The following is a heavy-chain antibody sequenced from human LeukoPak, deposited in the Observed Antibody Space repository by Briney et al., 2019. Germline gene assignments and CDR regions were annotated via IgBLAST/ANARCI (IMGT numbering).Heavy chain of an antibody. CDR1: GFTFSSYA. J-gene: IGHJ4*02. D-gene: IGHD4-17*01. Sequence: GGSLRLSCAAYGFTFSSYAMSWVRQAPGKGLEWVSAISGSGGSTYYADSVKGRFTISRDNSKNTLYLQMNSLRAEDTAVYYCANTAVDYGDYYFDYWGQGTLVTVSS. V-gene: IGHV3-23*01. CDR3: ANTAVDYGDYYFDY. CDR2: ISGSGGST.